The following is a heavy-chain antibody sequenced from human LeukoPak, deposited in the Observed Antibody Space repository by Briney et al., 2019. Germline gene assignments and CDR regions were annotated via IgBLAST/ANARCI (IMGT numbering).Heavy chain of an antibody. Sequence: GGSLRLSCEASGLTFRSYWMHWVRQVPGKGLMWVSRINGGGSIATYADSGEGRFTVSRDNAKNTLFLQMDSLRAEDPAVSYCAGVGHCSGSSCHAALSPNWFDPWGQGTLVTVSS. CDR1: GLTFRSYW. CDR3: AGVGHCSGSSCHAALSPNWFDP. D-gene: IGHD2-15*01. V-gene: IGHV3-74*03. J-gene: IGHJ5*02. CDR2: INGGGSIA.